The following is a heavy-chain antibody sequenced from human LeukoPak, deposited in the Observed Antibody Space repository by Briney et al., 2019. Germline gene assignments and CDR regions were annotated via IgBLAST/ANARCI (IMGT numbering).Heavy chain of an antibody. J-gene: IGHJ3*02. CDR2: ISWDSGSS. D-gene: IGHD1-7*01. V-gene: IGHV3-9*01. CDR1: GFNLDDFA. Sequence: GGSLRLSCAASGFNLDDFAMHWVRQAPGKGLEWVASISWDSGSSVYADSVKGRFTISRDNARNSPHLQMHSLRLEDTASYYCVKDLRLDLHLDTFHIWGQGTMVTVS. CDR3: VKDLRLDLHLDTFHI.